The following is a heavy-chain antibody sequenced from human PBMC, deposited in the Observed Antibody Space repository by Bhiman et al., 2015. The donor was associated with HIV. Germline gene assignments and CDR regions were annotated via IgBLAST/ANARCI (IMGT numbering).Heavy chain of an antibody. CDR2: ISGSAIYT. J-gene: IGHJ4*02. D-gene: IGHD1-26*01. CDR3: AKGGSGSSRIFYFDY. V-gene: IGHV3-23*01. Sequence: EVQLLESGGGLVQPGGSLRLSCAASGFTFSTYAMNWVRQAPGKGLESVASISGSAIYTYHANSVKGRFTISRDNSKNTVYLQMNSPRAEDTAIYYCAKGGSGSSRIFYFDYWGQGSLVTVS. CDR1: GFTFSTYA.